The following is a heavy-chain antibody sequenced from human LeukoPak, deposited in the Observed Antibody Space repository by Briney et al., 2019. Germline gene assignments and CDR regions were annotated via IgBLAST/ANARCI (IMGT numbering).Heavy chain of an antibody. J-gene: IGHJ5*02. CDR1: GGSISSGSYY. V-gene: IGHV4-61*02. D-gene: IGHD6-25*01. Sequence: PSQTLSLTCTVSGGSISSGSYYWSWIRQPAGKGLEWIGRIYTSGSTNYNPSLKSRVTISVDTSKNQFSLKLSSVTAADTAVYYCARLGAGWPNNWFDPWGQGTLVTVSS. CDR3: ARLGAGWPNNWFDP. CDR2: IYTSGST.